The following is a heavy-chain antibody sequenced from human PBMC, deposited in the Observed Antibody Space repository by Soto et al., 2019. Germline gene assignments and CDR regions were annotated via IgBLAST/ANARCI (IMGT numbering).Heavy chain of an antibody. CDR3: ARDNLSSYYDILTGSEDYYYYGMDV. D-gene: IGHD3-9*01. CDR1: GGSISSYY. CDR2: IYYSGST. Sequence: PSETLYLTCTVSGGSISSYYWSWIRQPPGKGLEWIGYIYYSGSTNYNPSLKSRVTISVDTSKNQFSLKLSSVTAADTAVYYCARDNLSSYYDILTGSEDYYYYGMDVWGQGTTVTVSS. J-gene: IGHJ6*02. V-gene: IGHV4-59*01.